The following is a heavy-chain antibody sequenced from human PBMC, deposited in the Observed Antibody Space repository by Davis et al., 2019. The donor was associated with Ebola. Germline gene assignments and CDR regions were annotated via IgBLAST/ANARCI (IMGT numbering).Heavy chain of an antibody. V-gene: IGHV4-30-4*01. CDR1: GGSVNSNDCY. J-gene: IGHJ4*02. D-gene: IGHD4-23*01. Sequence: MPSETLSLTCTVSGGSVNSNDCYWSWIRQPPGKGLEWIGYIYYSGYTYYNPSLKSRLNISLDTSKNQFSLKLTSVTAADTALYYCARGGWELPTVYFDNWGQGTLVTVSS. CDR3: ARGGWELPTVYFDN. CDR2: IYYSGYT.